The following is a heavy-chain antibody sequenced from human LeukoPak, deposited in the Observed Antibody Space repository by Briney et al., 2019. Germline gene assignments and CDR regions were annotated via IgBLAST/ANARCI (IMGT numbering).Heavy chain of an antibody. CDR1: GFTFSSYA. V-gene: IGHV3-30*04. CDR3: ARDFTYFRSSILDY. Sequence: GGSLRLSCAASGFTFSSYAMHWVRQAPGKGLEWLGVMSYDASNREYADSVKDRFIISRDNSRNTLHLQMNSLRPEDMAMYYCARDFTYFRSSILDYWGRGTLVIVSS. CDR2: MSYDASNR. J-gene: IGHJ4*02. D-gene: IGHD6-6*01.